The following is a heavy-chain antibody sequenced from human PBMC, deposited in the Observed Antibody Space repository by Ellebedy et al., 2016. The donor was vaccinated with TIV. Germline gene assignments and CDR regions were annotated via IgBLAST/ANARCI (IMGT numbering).Heavy chain of an antibody. CDR3: AREGVATTPYDY. Sequence: GSLRLSXAVYGGSFSGYYWSWIRQPPGKGLEWIGEINHSGSTNYNPSLKSRVTISVDTSKNQFSLKLSSVTAADTAVYYCAREGVATTPYDYWGQGTLVTVSS. D-gene: IGHD5-12*01. CDR2: INHSGST. J-gene: IGHJ4*02. CDR1: GGSFSGYY. V-gene: IGHV4-34*01.